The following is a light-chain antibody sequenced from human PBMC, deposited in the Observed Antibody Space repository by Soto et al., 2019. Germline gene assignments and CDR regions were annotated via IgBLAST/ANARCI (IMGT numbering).Light chain of an antibody. Sequence: EVVLTKSPGTLPLSPGERGTLSCRASQSVSNNYLAWYQPKPGQAPRLFIYGASNRATGIPDRFSGSGSGTDFTLTISRLEPEDFAVYYCQQYGSSGTFGQGTRWIS. V-gene: IGKV3-20*01. J-gene: IGKJ1*01. CDR2: GAS. CDR1: QSVSNNY. CDR3: QQYGSSGT.